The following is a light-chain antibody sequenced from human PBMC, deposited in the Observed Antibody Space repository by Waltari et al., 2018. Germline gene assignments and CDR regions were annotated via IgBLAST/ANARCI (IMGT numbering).Light chain of an antibody. V-gene: IGLV1-40*01. CDR2: GNS. CDR3: QSYDSSLSGSGV. CDR1: SSNIGAGYD. Sequence: QSVLTQPPSVSGAPGQRVTISCTGRSSNIGAGYDVHWYQQLPGTAPKLPIYGNSNRPSGVPDRFSGSKSGTSASLAITGLQAEDEADYYCQSYDSSLSGSGVFGGGTKLTVL. J-gene: IGLJ3*02.